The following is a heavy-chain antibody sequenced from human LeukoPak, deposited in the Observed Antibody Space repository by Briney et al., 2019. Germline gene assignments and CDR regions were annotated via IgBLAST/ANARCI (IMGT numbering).Heavy chain of an antibody. J-gene: IGHJ6*02. CDR3: ARDLSDDGSPYTHYGMAV. V-gene: IGHV4-31*03. D-gene: IGHD3-16*01. CDR1: GGSISSGGYY. Sequence: SQTLSLTCTGSGGSISSGGYYWIWIRQHPGKGLEWIGYTYYSGSTYYNPSLKSRVTISVDTSKNQLSLNLSSVTAANTAVYYCARDLSDDGSPYTHYGMAVWGQGTTVTVSS. CDR2: TYYSGST.